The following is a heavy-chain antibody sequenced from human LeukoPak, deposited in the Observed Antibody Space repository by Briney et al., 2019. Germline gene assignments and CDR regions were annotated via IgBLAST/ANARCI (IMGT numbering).Heavy chain of an antibody. V-gene: IGHV4-61*01. J-gene: IGHJ4*02. CDR3: ARVPGGMEWSDFDY. CDR2: MFYSEST. Sequence: PSETLSLTCSVSGASVSDGNYYWSWIRQPPGKGLEWIGYMFYSESTKYNPSLKSRVTISVDKSKNQFSLHMSSVTAADTAVYYCARVPGGMEWSDFDYWGQGTLVAVSS. D-gene: IGHD3-3*01. CDR1: GASVSDGNYY.